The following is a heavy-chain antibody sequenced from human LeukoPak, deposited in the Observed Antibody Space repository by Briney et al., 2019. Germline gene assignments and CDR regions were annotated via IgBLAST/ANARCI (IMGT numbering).Heavy chain of an antibody. CDR3: ARDTGYSSGWFDAFDI. J-gene: IGHJ3*02. V-gene: IGHV4-38-2*02. D-gene: IGHD6-19*01. CDR1: GYSISSGYY. Sequence: SETLSLTCTVSGYSISSGYYWGWIRQPPGKGLEWIGSIYHSGSTYYNPSLKSRVTISVDTSKNQFSLKLSSVTAADTAVYYCARDTGYSSGWFDAFDIWGQGTMVTVSS. CDR2: IYHSGST.